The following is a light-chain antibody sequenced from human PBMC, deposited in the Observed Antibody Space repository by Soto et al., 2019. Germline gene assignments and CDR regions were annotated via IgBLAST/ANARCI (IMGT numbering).Light chain of an antibody. CDR3: QQFDNVPLT. V-gene: IGKV1-33*01. CDR1: QDISNY. Sequence: DLQMTQSPSSLSASVGDRVTITCQASQDISNYLNWYQQKPGKAPKLLIYDASNLATGVPSRFSGSGSGTEFTFTISSLHPEDIATYYCQQFDNVPLTFGGGTKVEIK. CDR2: DAS. J-gene: IGKJ4*01.